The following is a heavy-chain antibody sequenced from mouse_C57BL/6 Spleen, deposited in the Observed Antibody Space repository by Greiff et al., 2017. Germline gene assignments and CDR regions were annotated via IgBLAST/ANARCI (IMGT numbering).Heavy chain of an antibody. J-gene: IGHJ1*03. V-gene: IGHV1-50*01. CDR1: GYTFTSYW. CDR3: AKKNPGITTGRDWYFDV. D-gene: IGHD1-1*01. Sequence: QVHVKQPGAELVKPGASVKLSCKASGYTFTSYWMQWVKQRPGQGLEWIGEIDPSDSYTNYNQKFKGKATLTVDTSSSTAYMQLSSLTSEDSAVYYCAKKNPGITTGRDWYFDVWGTGTTVTVSS. CDR2: IDPSDSYT.